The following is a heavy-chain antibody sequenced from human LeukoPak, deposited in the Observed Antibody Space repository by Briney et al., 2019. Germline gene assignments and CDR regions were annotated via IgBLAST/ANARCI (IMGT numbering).Heavy chain of an antibody. V-gene: IGHV3-53*01. J-gene: IGHJ4*02. CDR3: ARSTVVQGYCSSPSCPLIY. CDR2: SGGTT. CDR1: GFTVSSNY. D-gene: IGHD2-2*01. Sequence: GGSLRLSCAASGFTVSSNYMTWVRRAPGKGLEWVSYSGGTTYYADSVKGRFTISRDNSKNTLYLQMSSLRAEDTAVYYCARSTVVQGYCSSPSCPLIYWGQGTLVTVSS.